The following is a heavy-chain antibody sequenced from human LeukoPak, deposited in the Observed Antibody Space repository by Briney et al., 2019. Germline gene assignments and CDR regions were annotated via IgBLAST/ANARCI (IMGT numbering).Heavy chain of an antibody. V-gene: IGHV4-59*01. Sequence: TSETLSLTCSVSGGSISGYYWSWIRQPPGKGLEWIGFIYYNGSTNYNPSPKSRITISVDTSKNQFSLKLNSVTAADTAIFYCARIRRYDYDGFRPGWVYWYFDVWGRGTLVTVSS. CDR3: ARIRRYDYDGFRPGWVYWYFDV. J-gene: IGHJ2*01. CDR1: GGSISGYY. CDR2: IYYNGST. D-gene: IGHD4-23*01.